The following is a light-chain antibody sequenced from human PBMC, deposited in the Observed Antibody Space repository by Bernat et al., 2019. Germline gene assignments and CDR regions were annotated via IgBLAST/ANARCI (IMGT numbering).Light chain of an antibody. V-gene: IGKV1-9*01. CDR3: QQLDSFPIT. J-gene: IGKJ5*01. CDR1: QVIGTY. CDR2: GAS. Sequence: DIQLTQSPSFLSASVGDRGTIACRAGQVIGTYLAWYQQKPGKAPKLLIYGASTLQSGVTSRFSGSGSGTEFTLTISTLQAEDFATYYCQQLDSFPITVGQGTRLEIK.